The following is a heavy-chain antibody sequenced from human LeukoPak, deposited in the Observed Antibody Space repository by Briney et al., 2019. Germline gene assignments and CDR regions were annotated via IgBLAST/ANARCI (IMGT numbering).Heavy chain of an antibody. D-gene: IGHD6-13*01. Sequence: PGGSLRLSXVASGFTFSSYAVTWVRQAPGKGLEWVSAISGSGGSTYYADSVKGRFTISRDNSKNTLYLQMNSLRAEDTAVYSCAKTKGYPYYFDYWGQGILVTVSS. CDR3: AKTKGYPYYFDY. V-gene: IGHV3-23*01. CDR1: GFTFSSYA. J-gene: IGHJ4*02. CDR2: ISGSGGST.